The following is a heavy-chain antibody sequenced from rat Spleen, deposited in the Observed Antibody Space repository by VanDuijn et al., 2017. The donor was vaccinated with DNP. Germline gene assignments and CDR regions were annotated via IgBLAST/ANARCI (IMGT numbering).Heavy chain of an antibody. CDR1: RITFSDHN. V-gene: IGHV5-25*01. Sequence: EVQLVESGGGLVQPGRSLKLSCAVSRITFSDHNMAWVRQAPKKGLEWVATIGPSGGNIYYRDSVKGRFTMSSDDARSTLYLQMDSLRSEDTATYFCATSDSYGFASWGQGTLVTVSS. CDR3: ATSDSYGFAS. D-gene: IGHD1-2*01. J-gene: IGHJ3*01. CDR2: IGPSGGNI.